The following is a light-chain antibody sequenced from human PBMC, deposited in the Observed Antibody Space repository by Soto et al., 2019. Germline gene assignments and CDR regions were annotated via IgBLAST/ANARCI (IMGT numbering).Light chain of an antibody. CDR2: DAS. CDR3: QHLDTYWP. Sequence: IQMTQSPSTLSASVGDRVTITCRASHNIAKWVAWYQQKPGRAPRLLIYDASTLQTGVPSRFSGSASGKEFTLTISGLRPDDFATYYCQHLDTYWPFGQGTKVEIK. CDR1: HNIAKW. J-gene: IGKJ1*01. V-gene: IGKV1-5*01.